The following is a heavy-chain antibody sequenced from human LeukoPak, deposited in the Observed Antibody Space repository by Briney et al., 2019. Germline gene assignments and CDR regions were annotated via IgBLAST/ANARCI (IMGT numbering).Heavy chain of an antibody. D-gene: IGHD3-22*01. Sequence: KPGGSLRLSCAASGFTFSTTWMSWVRQAPGKGLEWVGRIKSTTYDGTTDYAAPVKGRFTISRDDSKTTLYLQMNSLKTEDTAVYFCATTFRADSSASNWGRGTLVTVST. CDR1: GFTFSTTW. V-gene: IGHV3-15*01. CDR3: ATTFRADSSASN. CDR2: IKSTTYDGTT. J-gene: IGHJ4*02.